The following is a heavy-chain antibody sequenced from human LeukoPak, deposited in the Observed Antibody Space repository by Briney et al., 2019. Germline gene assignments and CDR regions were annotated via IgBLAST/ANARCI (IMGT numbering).Heavy chain of an antibody. CDR1: GYTFTSYG. Sequence: GASVTVSCKASGYTFTSYGISWVRQAPGQGLEWMGWISAYNGNTNYAQKLQGRVTMATDTSTSTAYMELRSLRSDDTAVYYCARDIVVVTARLNPFDYWGQGTLVTVSS. CDR2: ISAYNGNT. J-gene: IGHJ4*02. V-gene: IGHV1-18*01. CDR3: ARDIVVVTARLNPFDY. D-gene: IGHD2-21*02.